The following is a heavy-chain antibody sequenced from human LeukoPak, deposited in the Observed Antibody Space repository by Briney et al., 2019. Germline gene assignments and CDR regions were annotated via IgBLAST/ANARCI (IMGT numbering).Heavy chain of an antibody. Sequence: PSETLSPTCTVSGGSISSGGYYWSWIRQPPGKGLEWIGYIYHSGSTYYNPSLKSRVTISVDRSKNQFSLKLSSVTAADTAVYYCASLLPNDYWGQGTLVTVSS. J-gene: IGHJ4*02. CDR2: IYHSGST. D-gene: IGHD2/OR15-2a*01. CDR1: GGSISSGGYY. V-gene: IGHV4-30-2*01. CDR3: ASLLPNDY.